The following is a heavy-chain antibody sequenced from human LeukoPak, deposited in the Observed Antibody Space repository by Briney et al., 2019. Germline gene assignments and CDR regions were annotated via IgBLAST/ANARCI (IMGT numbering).Heavy chain of an antibody. CDR1: GYSFTAYY. V-gene: IGHV1-2*02. D-gene: IGHD3-10*01. J-gene: IGHJ6*02. Sequence: ASVKVSCKASGYSFTAYYIHWVRQAPGQGLEWMGRISPTRGATKYAQQFLGRVSMTRDTSISTSYMELSSLRPDATAVYYCASLEYASGSSNSYYYYDGRDIWGQGTMVTVSS. CDR2: ISPTRGAT. CDR3: ASLEYASGSSNSYYYYDGRDI.